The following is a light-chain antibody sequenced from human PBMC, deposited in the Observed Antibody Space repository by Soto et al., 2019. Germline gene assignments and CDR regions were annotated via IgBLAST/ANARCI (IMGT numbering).Light chain of an antibody. J-gene: IGLJ1*01. CDR1: SSDVGGYSY. Sequence: LTQPHSVSGSPGQSVTISCTGTSSDVGGYSYVSWYQQHPGKALELIIYDVTERPSGVPDRFSGSKSGNTASLTISGLQAEDEADYYCCSYTGSYSYVFGIGTKVTVL. CDR3: CSYTGSYSYV. V-gene: IGLV2-11*01. CDR2: DVT.